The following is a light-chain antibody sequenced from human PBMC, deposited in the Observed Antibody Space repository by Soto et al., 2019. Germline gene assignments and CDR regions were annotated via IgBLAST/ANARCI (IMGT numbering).Light chain of an antibody. CDR1: QSVSGSY. CDR3: KQYGTSVLT. CDR2: GAS. V-gene: IGKV3-20*01. J-gene: IGKJ4*01. Sequence: EIVLTQSPGTLSLSPGERATLSCRASQSVSGSYLAWYQQKPGQAPRLLIYGASSRATGIPDRFSGSGSGTDFTLTISRLEPEDFAVYCWKQYGTSVLTFGGGTKVEIK.